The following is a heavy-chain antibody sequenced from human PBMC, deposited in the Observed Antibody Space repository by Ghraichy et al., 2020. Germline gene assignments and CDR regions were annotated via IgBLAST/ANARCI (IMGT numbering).Heavy chain of an antibody. D-gene: IGHD6-19*01. CDR1: GFALDDYT. CDR2: ISRESSYL. V-gene: IGHV3-21*01. CDR3: ARARYTSDWYEGGAGPYYFDF. J-gene: IGHJ4*02. Sequence: GGSLRLSCVASGFALDDYTMNWVRQAPGKGLEWVSSISRESSYLYYRDSVEDRFTISRDNAENSLWLHMDSLTPDDTAVYFCARARYTSDWYEGGAGPYYFDFCGQGTVVTVSS.